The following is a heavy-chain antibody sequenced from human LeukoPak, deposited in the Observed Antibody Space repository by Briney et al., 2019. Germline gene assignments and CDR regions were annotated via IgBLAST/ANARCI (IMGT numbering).Heavy chain of an antibody. V-gene: IGHV1-18*01. CDR2: ISAYNGNT. Sequence: GASVKVSCKASGYTFTGYYIHWVRQAPGQGLEWMGWISAYNGNTNYAQKLQGRVTMTTDTSTSTAYMELRSLRSDDTAVYYCARVERITIFGVVKAGAFDIWGQGTMVTVSS. J-gene: IGHJ3*02. D-gene: IGHD3-3*01. CDR1: GYTFTGYY. CDR3: ARVERITIFGVVKAGAFDI.